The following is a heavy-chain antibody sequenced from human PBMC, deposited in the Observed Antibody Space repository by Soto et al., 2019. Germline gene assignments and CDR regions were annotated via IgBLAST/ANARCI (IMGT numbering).Heavy chain of an antibody. J-gene: IGHJ4*01. CDR3: PTDSYSTIIIVRFDY. Sequence: EVQLVESGGGLVKPGGSLRLSCAASGFTFTNAWINWVRQAPGKGLEWVGRIKSKTDGGTTDYAEPVKGRFAISRDDSNNMVYLQMNSLKIEDTAVYYCPTDSYSTIIIVRFDYWGHGTLVTVSS. CDR2: IKSKTDGGTT. D-gene: IGHD3-22*01. CDR1: GFTFTNAW. V-gene: IGHV3-15*07.